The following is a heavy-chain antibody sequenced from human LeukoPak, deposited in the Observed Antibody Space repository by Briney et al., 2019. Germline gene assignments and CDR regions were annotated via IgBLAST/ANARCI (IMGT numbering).Heavy chain of an antibody. Sequence: SETLSLTCAVYGGSFSGYYWSWIRQPPGKGLEWIGEINHSGSTNYNPSLKSRVTISVDTSKNQFSLKLSSVTAADTAVYYCARQTNKRGVMVYWGQGTLVTVSS. V-gene: IGHV4-34*01. CDR2: INHSGST. CDR3: ARQTNKRGVMVY. CDR1: GGSFSGYY. D-gene: IGHD3-10*01. J-gene: IGHJ4*02.